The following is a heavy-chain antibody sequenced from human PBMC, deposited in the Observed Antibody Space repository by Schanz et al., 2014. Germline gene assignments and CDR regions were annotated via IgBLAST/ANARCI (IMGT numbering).Heavy chain of an antibody. Sequence: QVQLVESGGGVVQPGGSLRLSCAAYGFIFSNYGMHWVRQAPGKGLEWVAVIWSDGSGKYYADSVKGRFTISRDNAKNSLFLQMNSLRVEDTAVYYCARLPVGYGSGIWDVWGQGTSVTVSS. CDR3: ARLPVGYGSGIWDV. CDR2: IWSDGSGK. J-gene: IGHJ6*02. V-gene: IGHV3-33*01. CDR1: GFIFSNYG. D-gene: IGHD3-10*01.